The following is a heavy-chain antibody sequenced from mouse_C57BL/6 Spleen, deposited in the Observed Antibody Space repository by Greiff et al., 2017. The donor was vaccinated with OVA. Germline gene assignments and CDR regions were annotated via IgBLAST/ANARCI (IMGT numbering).Heavy chain of an antibody. CDR2: ISYSGST. CDR1: GYSITSGYD. Sequence: EVQGVESGPGMVKPSQSLSLTCTVTGYSITSGYDWHWIRHFPGNKLEWMGYISYSGSTNYNPSLKSRISITHDTSKNHFFLKLNSVTTEDTATYYCARGGGTTVVAPFDYWGQGTTLTVSS. V-gene: IGHV3-1*01. CDR3: ARGGGTTVVAPFDY. J-gene: IGHJ2*01. D-gene: IGHD1-1*01.